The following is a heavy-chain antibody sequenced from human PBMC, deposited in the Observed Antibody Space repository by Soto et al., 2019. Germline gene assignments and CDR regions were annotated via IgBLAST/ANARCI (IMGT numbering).Heavy chain of an antibody. V-gene: IGHV1-69*08. D-gene: IGHD4-17*01. CDR2: IIPILGIA. CDR3: AREGGTVTTDYYYGMDV. Sequence: QVQLVQSGAEEKKPGSSVKVSCKASGGTFSSYTISWVRQAPGQGLEWMGRIIPILGIANYTQKFQGRVTITADKSTSTAYMELSSLRSEDTAVYYCAREGGTVTTDYYYGMDVWGQGTTVTVSS. J-gene: IGHJ6*02. CDR1: GGTFSSYT.